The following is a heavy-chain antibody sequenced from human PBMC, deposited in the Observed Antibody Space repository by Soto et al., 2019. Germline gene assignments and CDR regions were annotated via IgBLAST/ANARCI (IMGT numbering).Heavy chain of an antibody. CDR3: TRANWYSEY. V-gene: IGHV4-59*11. CDR2: IYYNGNT. J-gene: IGHJ4*02. CDR1: GGSISNHY. D-gene: IGHD7-27*01. Sequence: QVQLQESGPGLVKPSETLSLTCTVSGGSISNHYWSWIRQPPGKGREWIGYIYYNGNTNYNPSLKSRVTRSVDTSKNQISLKLSSVTAADTAVYYCTRANWYSEYWGQGTLVTVSS.